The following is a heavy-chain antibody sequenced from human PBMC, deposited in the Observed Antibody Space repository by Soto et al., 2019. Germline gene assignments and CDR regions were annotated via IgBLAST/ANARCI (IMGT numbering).Heavy chain of an antibody. CDR1: GFTFSDYY. J-gene: IGHJ2*01. Sequence: QVQLVESGGGLVKPGGSLRLSCAASGFTFSDYYMSWIRQAPGKGLEWVSYINSSSSYTNYADSVKGRFTISRDNAKNSLYLQMNSLRAEDTAVYYCARTIAAAGGRRDFDLWCRGTLVTVSS. D-gene: IGHD6-13*01. V-gene: IGHV3-11*05. CDR2: INSSSSYT. CDR3: ARTIAAAGGRRDFDL.